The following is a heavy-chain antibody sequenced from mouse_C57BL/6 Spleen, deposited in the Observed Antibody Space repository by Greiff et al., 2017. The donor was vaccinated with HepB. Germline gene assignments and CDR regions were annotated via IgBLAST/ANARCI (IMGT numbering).Heavy chain of an antibody. CDR3: ARGGSTMVTTGYYFDY. J-gene: IGHJ2*01. CDR1: GYTFTDYY. D-gene: IGHD2-2*01. Sequence: EVKLQESGPVLVKPGASVKMSCKASGYTFTDYYMNWVKQSHGKSLEWIGVINPYNGGTSYNQKFKGKATLTVDKSSSTAYMELNSLTSEDSAVYYCARGGSTMVTTGYYFDYWGQGTTLTVSS. V-gene: IGHV1-19*01. CDR2: INPYNGGT.